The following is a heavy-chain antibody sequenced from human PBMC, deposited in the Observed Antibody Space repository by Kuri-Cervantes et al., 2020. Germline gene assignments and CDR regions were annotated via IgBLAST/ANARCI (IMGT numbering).Heavy chain of an antibody. CDR3: ARAGCSGGSCYGMAV. J-gene: IGHJ6*02. CDR2: IFDDGNT. D-gene: IGHD2-15*01. Sequence: GSLRLSCNVFGYSISSGYYWVWIRQPPGKGLEWIASIFDDGNTYYNPSLKSRVTTSVDTSKNQFSLKLSSVTAADTAVYYCARAGCSGGSCYGMAVWGQGTTVTVSS. CDR1: GYSISSGYY. V-gene: IGHV4-38-2*02.